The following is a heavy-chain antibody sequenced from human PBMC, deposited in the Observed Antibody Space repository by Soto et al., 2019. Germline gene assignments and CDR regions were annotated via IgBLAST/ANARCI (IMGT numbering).Heavy chain of an antibody. J-gene: IGHJ6*02. V-gene: IGHV4-61*01. CDR1: GGSVSSGSYY. D-gene: IGHD6-13*01. Sequence: PSETLSLTCTVSGGSVSSGSYYWSWIRQPPGKGLEWIGYIYYSGSTNYNPSLKSRVTISVDTSKNQFSLKLSSVTAADTAVYYSARLAALGVDVWGQGTTATVAS. CDR3: ARLAALGVDV. CDR2: IYYSGST.